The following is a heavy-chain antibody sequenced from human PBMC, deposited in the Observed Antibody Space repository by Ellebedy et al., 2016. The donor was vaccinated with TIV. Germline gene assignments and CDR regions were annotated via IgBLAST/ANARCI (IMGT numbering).Heavy chain of an antibody. CDR2: ISYDGSNK. J-gene: IGHJ6*02. D-gene: IGHD6-19*01. V-gene: IGHV3-30*14. Sequence: GESLKISXAASGFTFSSYAMHWVRQAPGKGLEWVAVISYDGSNKYYGDSVKGRFTISRDNSKNTLYLQMNSLRAEDTAVYYCARPSPRAGYGMDVWGQGTTVTVSS. CDR1: GFTFSSYA. CDR3: ARPSPRAGYGMDV.